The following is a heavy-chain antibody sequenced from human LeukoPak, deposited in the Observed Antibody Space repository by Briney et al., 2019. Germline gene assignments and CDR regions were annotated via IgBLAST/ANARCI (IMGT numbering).Heavy chain of an antibody. CDR2: INPNSGGT. V-gene: IGHV1-2*02. D-gene: IGHD3-3*01. CDR3: ARDLGYDFWSGYYTPFDY. J-gene: IGHJ4*02. CDR1: GYTFTGYY. Sequence: GASVKVSCKASGYTFTGYYMHWVRQAPGQGLEWMGWINPNSGGTNYAQKFQGRVTMTRDTSISTAYMELSRLRSDDTAVYYCARDLGYDFWSGYYTPFDYWGQGTLVTVPS.